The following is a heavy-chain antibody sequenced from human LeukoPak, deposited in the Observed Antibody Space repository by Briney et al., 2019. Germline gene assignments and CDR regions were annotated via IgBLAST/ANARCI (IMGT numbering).Heavy chain of an antibody. J-gene: IGHJ4*02. V-gene: IGHV3-33*01. CDR3: GRLSGSYFDF. D-gene: IGHD1-26*01. CDR2: IWYDGSNK. CDR1: GFTFSRHG. Sequence: GGSLRLSCAAPGFTFSRHGMHWVRQAPGKGLEWVALIWYDGSNKYYADSVKGRFTISRDNFKNTLYLQLNSLRAEDTAVYYCGRLSGSYFDFWGQGTLVTVSS.